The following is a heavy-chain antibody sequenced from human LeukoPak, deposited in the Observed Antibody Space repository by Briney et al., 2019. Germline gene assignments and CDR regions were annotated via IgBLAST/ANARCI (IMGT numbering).Heavy chain of an antibody. Sequence: GGSLRLSCAASGFTFSSYAMSWVRQAPGKGLEWVANIKQDGSEKYYVDSVKGRFTISRDNAKNSLYLQMNSLRAEDTAVYYCARANMVRGVGSFFDRNWFDPWGQGTLVTVSS. CDR3: ARANMVRGVGSFFDRNWFDP. J-gene: IGHJ5*02. CDR1: GFTFSSYA. CDR2: IKQDGSEK. D-gene: IGHD3-10*01. V-gene: IGHV3-7*04.